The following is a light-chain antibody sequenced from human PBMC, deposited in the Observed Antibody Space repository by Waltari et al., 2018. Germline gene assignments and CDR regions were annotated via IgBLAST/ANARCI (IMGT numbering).Light chain of an antibody. V-gene: IGKV4-1*01. CDR3: QQYYNDAT. J-gene: IGKJ1*01. Sequence: DIVMTQSPESLAVPLGETATINCQSSQSVLYSSNDKNYFAWYQQKPGQPPKLLIYWASTRESGVTDRFSGSGSGTDFTLTISSLQAEDAAVYYCQQYYNDATFGQGTKVEIK. CDR1: QSVLYSSNDKNY. CDR2: WAS.